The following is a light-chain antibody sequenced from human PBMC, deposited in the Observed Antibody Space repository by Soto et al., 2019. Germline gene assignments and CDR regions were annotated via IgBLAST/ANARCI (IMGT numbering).Light chain of an antibody. CDR1: QTISSW. V-gene: IGKV1-5*03. Sequence: DIHMTQSPSTLSGSVGDIVTITCRASQTISSWLAWYQQKPGKAPKPLIYKASSLESGVPSRLSGSGSGTEFTLTISRMTPDDFATYYCQQYNSYWTFGHGTQVDIK. J-gene: IGKJ1*01. CDR2: KAS. CDR3: QQYNSYWT.